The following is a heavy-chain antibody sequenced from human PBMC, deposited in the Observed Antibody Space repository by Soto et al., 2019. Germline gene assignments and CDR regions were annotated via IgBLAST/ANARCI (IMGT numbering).Heavy chain of an antibody. D-gene: IGHD3-22*01. CDR3: ARQHYYDSSGYYTWN. Sequence: SETLSLTCSVSGGSIRNNIYYWGWIRQPPGKGLEWIATVHYSGSTYYTPSLKSRVTISADTSNNQISLRLNSVTAADTAVYYCARQHYYDSSGYYTWNWGQGTLVTVSS. CDR1: GGSIRNNIYY. J-gene: IGHJ4*02. CDR2: VHYSGST. V-gene: IGHV4-39*01.